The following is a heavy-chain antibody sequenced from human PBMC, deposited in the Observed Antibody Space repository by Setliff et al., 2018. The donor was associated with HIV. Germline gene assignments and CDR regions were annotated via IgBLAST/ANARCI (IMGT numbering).Heavy chain of an antibody. J-gene: IGHJ4*02. Sequence: SETLSLTCTVSGDSITSNSYYWGWIRQSPGKGLEWIGTMHHSGSTYYNPSLKSRVAMSVDTSKNQFSLNLNSVTAADTAVYYCARDRGIYNTAKGLDYWGQGTLVTVSS. CDR1: GDSITSNSYY. D-gene: IGHD3-10*01. CDR2: MHHSGST. CDR3: ARDRGIYNTAKGLDY. V-gene: IGHV4-39*07.